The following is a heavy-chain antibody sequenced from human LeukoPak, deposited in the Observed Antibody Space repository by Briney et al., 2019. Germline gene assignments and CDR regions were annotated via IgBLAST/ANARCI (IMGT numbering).Heavy chain of an antibody. CDR1: GDSITSNRYS. J-gene: IGHJ5*02. Sequence: PSETLSLTCTVSGDSITSNRYSWGWIRQPPGKGLEWIGAIYSSGSTYYNPSLQSRVTISVDTSKNQFSLRLSSVTAADTAVYYCASGVWALSWGQGTLVTVSP. CDR2: IYSSGST. CDR3: ASGVWALS. D-gene: IGHD2-21*02. V-gene: IGHV4-39*01.